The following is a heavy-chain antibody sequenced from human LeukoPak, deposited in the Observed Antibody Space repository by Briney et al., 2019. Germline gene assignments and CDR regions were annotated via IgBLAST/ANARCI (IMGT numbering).Heavy chain of an antibody. Sequence: SETLSLTCTVSGGSISSYYWSWIRQPPGKGLEWIGYIYYSGSTNYNPSLKSRVTISVDTSKNQLSLKLSSVTAADTAVYYCARNLVSVGWGESYYYYGMDVWGQGTTVTVSS. CDR1: GGSISSYY. J-gene: IGHJ6*02. D-gene: IGHD2/OR15-2a*01. V-gene: IGHV4-59*08. CDR2: IYYSGST. CDR3: ARNLVSVGWGESYYYYGMDV.